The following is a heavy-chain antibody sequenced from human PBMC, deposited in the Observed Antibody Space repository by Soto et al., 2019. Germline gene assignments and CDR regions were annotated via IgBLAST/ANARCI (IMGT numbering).Heavy chain of an antibody. V-gene: IGHV4-31*03. CDR3: ARVGKTIVVVPAAIRGNNWFDP. CDR2: IYYSGST. CDR1: GGSISSGGYY. D-gene: IGHD2-2*02. J-gene: IGHJ5*02. Sequence: QVQLQESGPGLVKPSQTLSLTCTVSGGSISSGGYYWSWIRQHPGKGLEWIGYIYYSGSTYYNPSLKSRVTISVDTSKNQSSLKLSSVTAADTAVYYCARVGKTIVVVPAAIRGNNWFDPWGQGTLVTVSS.